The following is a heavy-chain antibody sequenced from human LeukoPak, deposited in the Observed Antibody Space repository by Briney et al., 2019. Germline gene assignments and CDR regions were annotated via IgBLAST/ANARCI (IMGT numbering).Heavy chain of an antibody. CDR3: ARAHYRYCSSTSCYDNWFDP. CDR1: GYSISSGYY. CDR2: IYTSGST. V-gene: IGHV4-38-2*02. J-gene: IGHJ5*02. D-gene: IGHD2-2*01. Sequence: SETLSLTCTVSGYSISSGYYWGWIRQPPGKGLEWIGRIYTSGSTNYNPSLKSRVTISVDTSKNQFSLKLSSVTAADTAVYYCARAHYRYCSSTSCYDNWFDPWGQGTLVTVSS.